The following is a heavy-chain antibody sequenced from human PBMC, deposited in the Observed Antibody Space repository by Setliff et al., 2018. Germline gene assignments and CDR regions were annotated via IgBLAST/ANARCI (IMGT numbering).Heavy chain of an antibody. J-gene: IGHJ4*02. CDR3: TRDELETFRY. CDR1: TFTFSKYA. D-gene: IGHD3-3*01. CDR2: MNSDGGTT. V-gene: IGHV3-74*01. Sequence: GGSLRLSCAASTFTFSKYAVTWVRQAPGKGLEWVSRMNSDGGTTDYADYAKGRFTISRDNAKNTLYLQMKSLRVEDTAVYFCTRDELETFRYWGRGTLVTVSS.